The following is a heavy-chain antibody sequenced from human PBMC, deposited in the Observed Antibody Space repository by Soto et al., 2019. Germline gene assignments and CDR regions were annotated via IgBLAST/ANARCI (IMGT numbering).Heavy chain of an antibody. CDR1: GGSVYDFY. CDR2: IYNNGRT. D-gene: IGHD3-10*02. V-gene: IGHV4-59*02. CDR3: ARGHGIYVRFDS. Sequence: QVHLQESGPGRVKPSETLSLTCSVSGGSVYDFYWNWLRQTPGQGLEWIGNIYNNGRTNYNPSLKTRVTSSIDTSKNQFSLHLSSVTTADTAMYFCARGHGIYVRFDSWGQGTLVSVSS. J-gene: IGHJ4*02.